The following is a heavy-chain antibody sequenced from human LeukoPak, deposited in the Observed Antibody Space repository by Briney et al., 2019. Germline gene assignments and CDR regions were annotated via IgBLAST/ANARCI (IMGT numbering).Heavy chain of an antibody. D-gene: IGHD6-13*01. Sequence: PGGSLRLSCAASGFTFSDSYMTWVRQAPGKGVEWVAYISGSGHDINYSESAKGRFTISRDNSKNTLYLQMNSLRAEDTAVYYCARDKHYSRPGRDAFDIWGQGTMVTVSS. CDR2: ISGSGHDI. J-gene: IGHJ3*02. CDR3: ARDKHYSRPGRDAFDI. CDR1: GFTFSDSY. V-gene: IGHV3-11*06.